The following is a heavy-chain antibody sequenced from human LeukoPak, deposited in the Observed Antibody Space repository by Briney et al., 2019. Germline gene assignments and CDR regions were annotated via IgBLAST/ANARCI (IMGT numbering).Heavy chain of an antibody. J-gene: IGHJ4*02. CDR2: ISSSGSTI. CDR1: GFTFSSYE. D-gene: IGHD1-26*01. V-gene: IGHV3-48*03. Sequence: PGGSLRLSCAASGFTFSSYEMNWVRQAPGKGLERVSYISSSGSTIYYADSVKGRFTISRDNAKNSLYLQMNSLRAEDTAVYYCARETTYSGGGAGFDYWGQGTLVTVSS. CDR3: ARETTYSGGGAGFDY.